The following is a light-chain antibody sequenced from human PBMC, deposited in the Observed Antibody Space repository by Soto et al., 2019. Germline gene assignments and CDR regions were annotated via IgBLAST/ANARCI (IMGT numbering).Light chain of an antibody. J-gene: IGKJ1*01. V-gene: IGKV3-20*01. CDR3: QQYGSSPPRT. Sequence: EIVLTQSPGTLSLSPGERATLSCRASESVSSSYLAWYQQKPGQAPRLLIYGVSTRATGIPDRFSGSGSGTDFTLTISRLDPEDFAVYYCQQYGSSPPRTFGQGTKVEIK. CDR2: GVS. CDR1: ESVSSSY.